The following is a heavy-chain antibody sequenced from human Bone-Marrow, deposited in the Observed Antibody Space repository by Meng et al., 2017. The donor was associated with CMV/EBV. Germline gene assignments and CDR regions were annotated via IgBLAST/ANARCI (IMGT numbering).Heavy chain of an antibody. D-gene: IGHD3-10*01. V-gene: IGHV3-30*04. CDR2: ISYDGSNK. J-gene: IGHJ6*02. Sequence: GESLKISCAASGFTFSSYAKHWVRQAPGKGLEWVAVISYDGSNKYYADSVKGRFTISRDNSKNTLYLQMNSLRAEDTAVYYCARAPLYGSGSYGSYGMDVWGQGTTVTVSS. CDR3: ARAPLYGSGSYGSYGMDV. CDR1: GFTFSSYA.